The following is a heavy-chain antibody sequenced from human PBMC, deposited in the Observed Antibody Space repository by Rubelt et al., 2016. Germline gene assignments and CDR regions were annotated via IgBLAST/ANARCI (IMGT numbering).Heavy chain of an antibody. CDR3: ARGLPYGSIDAFDI. D-gene: IGHD2-2*02. CDR2: IYYSGST. CDR1: GGSISSYY. Sequence: QVQLQESGPGLVKPSETLSLTCTVSGGSISSYYWSWIRQPPGKGLEWIGYIYYSGSTNYNPSLKSRVTNSGDTSKNQFSLKLSVVTAAETAGDYGARGLPYGSIDAFDIWGQGTMVTVSS. V-gene: IGHV4-59*01. J-gene: IGHJ3*02.